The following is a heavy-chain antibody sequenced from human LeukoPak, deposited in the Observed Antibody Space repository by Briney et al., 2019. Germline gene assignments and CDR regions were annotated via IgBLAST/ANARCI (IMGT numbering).Heavy chain of an antibody. Sequence: PGGSLRLSCAASGFTFSTYGMSWVRQAPGKGLEWVAAVGHNAAGTYYADSVKGRFTISRDNSRNTMYLQMNSLTAEDTAVYYCAKACLVATTPGRGMDVWGQGTTVAVSS. V-gene: IGHV3-23*01. CDR2: VGHNAAGT. D-gene: IGHD5-24*01. CDR3: AKACLVATTPGRGMDV. J-gene: IGHJ6*02. CDR1: GFTFSTYG.